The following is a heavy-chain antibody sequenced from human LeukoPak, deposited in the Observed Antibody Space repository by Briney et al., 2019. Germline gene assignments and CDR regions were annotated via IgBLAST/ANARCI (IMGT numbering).Heavy chain of an antibody. V-gene: IGHV4-39*01. D-gene: IGHD2-2*01. Sequence: PSETLSLTCTVSGGSISSSSYYWGWIRQPPGKGLEWIGSIYYSGSTYYNPSLKSRVTISVDTSKNQFSLKLSSVTAADTAVYYCARQPATAPDMYYFDYWGQGTLVTVSS. CDR1: GGSISSSSYY. J-gene: IGHJ4*02. CDR3: ARQPATAPDMYYFDY. CDR2: IYYSGST.